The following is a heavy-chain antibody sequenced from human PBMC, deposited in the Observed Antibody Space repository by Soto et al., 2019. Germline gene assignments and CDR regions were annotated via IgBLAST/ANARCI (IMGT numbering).Heavy chain of an antibody. V-gene: IGHV4-38-2*01. CDR1: GYSISSGYY. Sequence: SETLSLTCAVSGYSISSGYYWGWIRQPPGKGLEWIGSIYHSGSTYYNPSLKSRATISVDTSKNQFSLKLSSVTAADTAVYYCARGRYYYDSSGYYFDAFDIWGQGTMVTVSS. CDR3: ARGRYYYDSSGYYFDAFDI. J-gene: IGHJ3*02. CDR2: IYHSGST. D-gene: IGHD3-22*01.